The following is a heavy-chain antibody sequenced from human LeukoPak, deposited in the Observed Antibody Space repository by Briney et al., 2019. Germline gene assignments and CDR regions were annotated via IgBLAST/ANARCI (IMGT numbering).Heavy chain of an antibody. D-gene: IGHD1-26*01. CDR1: GYSFTGYF. J-gene: IGHJ4*02. CDR3: VVGTTPFYYFDS. CDR2: INPSSGGT. V-gene: IGHV1-2*02. Sequence: ASVKVSCKASGYSFTGYFIHWVRQAPGQGPEWMGWINPSSGGTDYAQKFQGRVTMTRDTSISTAYMELSSLRSDDTAVYYCVVGTTPFYYFDSWGQGTLVTVSS.